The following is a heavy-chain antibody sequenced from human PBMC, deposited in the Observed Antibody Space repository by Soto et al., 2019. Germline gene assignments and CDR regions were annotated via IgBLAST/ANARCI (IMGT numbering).Heavy chain of an antibody. CDR2: INHSGST. D-gene: IGHD6-13*01. CDR3: ARRRGRQQLVQRYYNGMDV. V-gene: IGHV4-34*01. CDR1: GGSLSGYY. Sequence: XETLSLTCSVYGGSLSGYYWSWIRQSPGKGLDWIGEINHSGSTNYNPSLKSRVTISVDTSKTQFSVKLSAVSAADTAVYFCARRRGRQQLVQRYYNGMDVWGQGTTVIVSS. J-gene: IGHJ6*02.